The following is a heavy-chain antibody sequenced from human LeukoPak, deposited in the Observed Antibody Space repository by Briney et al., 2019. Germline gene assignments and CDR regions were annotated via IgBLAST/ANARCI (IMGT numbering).Heavy chain of an antibody. CDR3: ARSRGNYCSGGSCYPLDQ. Sequence: PSETLSLTCGVSGGSFSGYLWSWIRQSPGKGLEWIGEVSFPGTSNYSPSLKGRATISVGTSNTQFSLKLTSVTAADTAVYYCARSRGNYCSGGSCYPLDQWGKGILVIVSS. CDR2: VSFPGTS. D-gene: IGHD2-15*01. CDR1: GGSFSGYL. V-gene: IGHV4-34*01. J-gene: IGHJ4*02.